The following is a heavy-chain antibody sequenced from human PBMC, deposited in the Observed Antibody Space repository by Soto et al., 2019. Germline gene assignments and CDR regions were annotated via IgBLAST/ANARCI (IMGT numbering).Heavy chain of an antibody. CDR2: ISGSGGST. Sequence: GGSLRLSCAASGFTFSSYAMSWVRQAPGKGLEWVSAISGSGGSTNYADSVKGRFTISRDNSKNTLYLQMNSLRAEDTAVYYCARSSGSYIRVDYWGQGTLVTVSS. CDR3: ARSSGSYIRVDY. V-gene: IGHV3-23*01. CDR1: GFTFSSYA. J-gene: IGHJ4*02. D-gene: IGHD1-26*01.